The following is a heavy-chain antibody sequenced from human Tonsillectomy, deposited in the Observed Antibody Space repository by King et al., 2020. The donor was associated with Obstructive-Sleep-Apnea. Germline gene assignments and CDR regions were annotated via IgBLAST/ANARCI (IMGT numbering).Heavy chain of an antibody. CDR3: AAMGLGYCSGGSCYWGDY. D-gene: IGHD2-15*01. CDR2: IVVGSGNT. CDR1: GFTFTSSA. Sequence: MQLVQSGPEVKKPGTSVKVSCKASGFTFTSSAVQWLRQARGQRLEWIGWIVVGSGNTNYAQKFQERVTITRDMSTSTAYMELSSLRSEDTAVYYCAAMGLGYCSGGSCYWGDYWGQGTLVTVSS. J-gene: IGHJ4*02. V-gene: IGHV1-58*01.